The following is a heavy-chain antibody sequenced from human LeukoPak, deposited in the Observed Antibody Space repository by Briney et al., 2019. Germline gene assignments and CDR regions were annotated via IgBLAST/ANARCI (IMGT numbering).Heavy chain of an antibody. J-gene: IGHJ4*02. CDR1: GGSIRSSSYY. CDR3: ARQVVAVAGTGYFDY. V-gene: IGHV4-39*01. CDR2: IYYSGST. D-gene: IGHD6-19*01. Sequence: SETLSLTCTVSGGSIRSSSYYWGWIRQPPGKGLEWIGSIYYSGSTYYNASLKSRGTISVDTSKNRFSLKLNSVTAADTAVYFCARQVVAVAGTGYFDYWGQGTLVTVSS.